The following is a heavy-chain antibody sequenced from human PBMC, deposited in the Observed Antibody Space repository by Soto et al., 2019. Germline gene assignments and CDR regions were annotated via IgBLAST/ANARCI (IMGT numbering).Heavy chain of an antibody. V-gene: IGHV4-34*01. D-gene: IGHD3-3*01. CDR3: ARVNYDFWMGYYYYMDV. CDR2: INHSGST. CDR1: GGSFSGYY. J-gene: IGHJ6*03. Sequence: SETLSLTCAVYGGSFSGYYWSWIRQPPGKGLEWIGEINHSGSTNYNPSLKSRVTISVDTSKNQFSLKLSSVTAAGTAVYYCARVNYDFWMGYYYYMDVWGKGTTVTVSS.